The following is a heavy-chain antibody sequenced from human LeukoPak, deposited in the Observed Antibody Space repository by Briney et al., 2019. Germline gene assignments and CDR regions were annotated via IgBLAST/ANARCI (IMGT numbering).Heavy chain of an antibody. Sequence: GGSLRLSCAASGFTFSSYAMSWARQAPGKGLEWVTTISYDGSNKYYGDSVKGRFTISRDNSKNTLYLQMNNLRAEDTAVYYCAKTKALGDSSGYYSPGIDYWGQGTLVTVSS. D-gene: IGHD3-22*01. CDR3: AKTKALGDSSGYYSPGIDY. CDR2: ISYDGSNK. CDR1: GFTFSSYA. V-gene: IGHV3-30*18. J-gene: IGHJ4*02.